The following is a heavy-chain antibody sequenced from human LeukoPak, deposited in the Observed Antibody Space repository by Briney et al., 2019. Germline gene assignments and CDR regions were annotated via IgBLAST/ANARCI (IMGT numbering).Heavy chain of an antibody. V-gene: IGHV3-48*04. D-gene: IGHD6-6*01. CDR1: GFTFSSYS. Sequence: GGSLRLSCAASGFTFSSYSMNWVRQAPGKGLEWVSYISSSSSTIYYADSVKGRFTISRDNAKNSLYLQMNSLRAEDTAVYYCARDQGPSHSYYFDYWGQGTLVTVSS. CDR2: ISSSSSTI. CDR3: ARDQGPSHSYYFDY. J-gene: IGHJ4*02.